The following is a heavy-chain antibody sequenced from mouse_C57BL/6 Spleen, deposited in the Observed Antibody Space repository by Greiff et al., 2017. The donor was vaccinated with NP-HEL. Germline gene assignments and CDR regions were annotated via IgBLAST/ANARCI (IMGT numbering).Heavy chain of an antibody. CDR3: ARWNSNYEDAMDY. J-gene: IGHJ4*01. CDR2: IYPGSGST. V-gene: IGHV1-55*01. CDR1: GYTFTSYW. D-gene: IGHD2-5*01. Sequence: VQLQQSGAELVKPGASVKMSCKASGYTFTSYWITWVKQRPGQGLEWIGDIYPGSGSTNYNEKFKSKATLTVDTSSSTAYMQLSSLTSEDSAVYYCARWNSNYEDAMDYWGQGTSVTVSS.